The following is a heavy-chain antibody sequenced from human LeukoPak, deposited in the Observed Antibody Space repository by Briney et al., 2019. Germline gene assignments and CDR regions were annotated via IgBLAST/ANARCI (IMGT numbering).Heavy chain of an antibody. V-gene: IGHV4-34*01. Sequence: SQTLSLTCAVYGGSFSGVYCSCIRQPPGKGLGWNGEINHSGSTNYNPSLKRGVTISVDTSKNQFSLKLSSVTAADTAVYYCARSPEAAGVRFDYWGQGTLVNVSS. D-gene: IGHD6-13*01. CDR2: INHSGST. CDR1: GGSFSGVY. CDR3: ARSPEAAGVRFDY. J-gene: IGHJ4*02.